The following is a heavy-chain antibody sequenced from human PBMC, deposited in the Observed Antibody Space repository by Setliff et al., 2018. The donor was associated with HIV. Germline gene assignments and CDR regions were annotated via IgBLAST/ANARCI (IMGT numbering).Heavy chain of an antibody. CDR2: IYYSGST. CDR3: ARRLLPYYFDY. Sequence: PSETLSLTCTVSGGSISSHYWSWIRQPPGKGLEWIGYIYYSGSTNYNPSLKSRVTISVDTSKNQFSLKLSSVTAADTAVYYCARRLLPYYFDYWGQGTLVTVSS. V-gene: IGHV4-59*11. D-gene: IGHD2-21*01. J-gene: IGHJ4*02. CDR1: GGSISSHY.